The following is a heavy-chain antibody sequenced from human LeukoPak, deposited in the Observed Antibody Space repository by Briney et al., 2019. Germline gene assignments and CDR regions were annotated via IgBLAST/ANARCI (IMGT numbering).Heavy chain of an antibody. Sequence: PGGSLRLSCAASGFTFSNYGLHWVRQVPGKGLEWVAFIPYDGSNKYYADSLKGRFTISRDNSKNTLYLQMNSLRAEDTAIYYCAKDICGGDCYPHGGYWGQGTLVTVSS. CDR3: AKDICGGDCYPHGGY. V-gene: IGHV3-30*02. D-gene: IGHD2-21*01. J-gene: IGHJ4*02. CDR2: IPYDGSNK. CDR1: GFTFSNYG.